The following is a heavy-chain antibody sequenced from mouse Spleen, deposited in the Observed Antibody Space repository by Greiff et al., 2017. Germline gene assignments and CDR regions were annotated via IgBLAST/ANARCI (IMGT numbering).Heavy chain of an antibody. J-gene: IGHJ2*01. Sequence: EVQVVESGGGLVKPGGSLKLSCAASGFTFSDYGMHWVRQAPEKGLEWVAYISSGSSTIYYADTVKGRFTISRDNAKNTLFLQMTSLRSEDTAMYYCARPGGTRRSNYFDYWGQGTTLTVSS. V-gene: IGHV5-17*01. CDR2: ISSGSSTI. CDR3: ARPGGTRRSNYFDY. D-gene: IGHD4-1*01. CDR1: GFTFSDYG.